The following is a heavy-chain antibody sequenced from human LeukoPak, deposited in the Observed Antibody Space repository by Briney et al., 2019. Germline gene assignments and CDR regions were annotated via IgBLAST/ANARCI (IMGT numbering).Heavy chain of an antibody. V-gene: IGHV4-39*01. CDR3: ARLAFDI. CDR2: IYYSGST. J-gene: IGHJ3*02. CDR1: GGSISSSTYY. Sequence: PSETLSLTCTVSGGSISSSTYYWGWIRQPPGKGLEWIGSIYYSGSTYYNPSLKSRVTISVDTSKNQFSLKLSSVTAADTAVYYCARLAFDIWGQGTMVTVSS.